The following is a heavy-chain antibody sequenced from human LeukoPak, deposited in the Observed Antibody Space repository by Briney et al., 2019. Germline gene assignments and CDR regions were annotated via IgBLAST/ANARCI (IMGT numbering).Heavy chain of an antibody. J-gene: IGHJ6*03. CDR3: ARHEVGGDSSSGYEYYYYMDV. D-gene: IGHD3-3*01. CDR2: IYPDDSDT. CDR1: GYTFTNYW. V-gene: IGHV5-51*01. Sequence: GESLKISCKASGYTFTNYWIGWVRQMPGKGLEWMGIIYPDDSDTKYSPSFQGNVTISVDESISTAYLQWSSLKASDTAIYYCARHEVGGDSSSGYEYYYYMDVWGKGTAVTVFS.